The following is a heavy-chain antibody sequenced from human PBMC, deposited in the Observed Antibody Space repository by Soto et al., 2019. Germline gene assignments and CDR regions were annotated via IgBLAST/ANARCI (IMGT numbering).Heavy chain of an antibody. J-gene: IGHJ4*01. CDR2: ILFDGSNK. CDR3: AEGLYSSSTSPLDY. V-gene: IGHV3-30*18. D-gene: IGHD6-13*01. CDR1: GFTFSSFG. Sequence: GGSLRLSCAASGFTFSSFGMHWVRQAPGKGLEWVAGILFDGSNKYYADSVKGRFTISRDNSENTLYLQMSSRRAEDTAVYYWAEGLYSSSTSPLDYWGQGTQVTVSS.